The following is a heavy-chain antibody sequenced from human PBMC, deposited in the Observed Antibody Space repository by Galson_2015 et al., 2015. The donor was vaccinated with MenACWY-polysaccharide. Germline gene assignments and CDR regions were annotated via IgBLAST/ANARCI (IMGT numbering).Heavy chain of an antibody. CDR3: ARAIAVAGQRRDFDL. J-gene: IGHJ2*01. D-gene: IGHD6-19*01. Sequence: LSLTCTVSGGSISSYYWDWIRQPPGKGLEWVGYINYSGSTNHNPSLKSRVTMSVDTSKNQFSLNLTSVTDADTAVYYCARAIAVAGQRRDFDLWGRGTLVTVSS. CDR1: GGSISSYY. V-gene: IGHV4-59*01. CDR2: INYSGST.